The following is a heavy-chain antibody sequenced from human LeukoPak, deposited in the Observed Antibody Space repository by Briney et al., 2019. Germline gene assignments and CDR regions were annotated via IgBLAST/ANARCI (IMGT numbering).Heavy chain of an antibody. CDR1: GFTFSSYA. J-gene: IGHJ6*02. V-gene: IGHV3-30-3*01. D-gene: IGHD3-22*01. Sequence: GGSLRLSCAASGFTFSSYAMRWDRQAPGKGLEWVAVISYDGSNKYYADSVKGRFTISRDKSKNTLYLQMNSLRAEDTAVYFCARDRYYYDTSGYWGREENSYYYYGMVVWGRGTTVTVSS. CDR3: ARDRYYYDTSGYWGREENSYYYYGMVV. CDR2: ISYDGSNK.